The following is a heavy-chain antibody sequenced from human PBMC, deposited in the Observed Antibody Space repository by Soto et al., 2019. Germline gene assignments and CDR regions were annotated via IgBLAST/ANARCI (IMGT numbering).Heavy chain of an antibody. D-gene: IGHD2-15*01. V-gene: IGHV3-30-3*01. Sequence: QVQLVESGGGVVQPGRSLRLSCAASGFTFSSYAMHWVRQAPGKGLEWVAVISYDGSNKYYADSVKGRFTISRDNAKNTLYRQMNSLRAEDTAVYYWARAPRVSSYAFDIWGQGTMVTVSS. CDR3: ARAPRVSSYAFDI. CDR2: ISYDGSNK. J-gene: IGHJ3*02. CDR1: GFTFSSYA.